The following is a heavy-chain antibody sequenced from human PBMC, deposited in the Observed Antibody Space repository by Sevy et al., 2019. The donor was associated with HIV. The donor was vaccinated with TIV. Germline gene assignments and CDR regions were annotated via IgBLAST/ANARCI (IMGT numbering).Heavy chain of an antibody. J-gene: IGHJ4*02. CDR2: IKQDGSEK. CDR1: GFTFSSYW. Sequence: GESLKISCAASGFTFSSYWMSWVRQAPGKGLELVANIKQDGSEKYYVDSVKGRFTISRDNAKNSLYLQMNSLRAEDTAVYYCARVGRRQWLVLGRNYFDYWGQGTLVTVSS. D-gene: IGHD6-19*01. CDR3: ARVGRRQWLVLGRNYFDY. V-gene: IGHV3-7*01.